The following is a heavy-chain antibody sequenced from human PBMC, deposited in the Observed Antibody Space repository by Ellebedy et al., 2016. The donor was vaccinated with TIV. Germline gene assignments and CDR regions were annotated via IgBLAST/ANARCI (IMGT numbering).Heavy chain of an antibody. J-gene: IGHJ6*02. CDR1: GGSISSSGFS. D-gene: IGHD3/OR15-3a*01. Sequence: SETLSLXXAVSGGSISSSGFSWSWIRQPPGKGLEWIGYIYHSGRTHYTPSLKSRVTISVDRSKNQFSLGLSSVTAADTAVYYCARTDLRYGMDVWGQGTTVTVSS. CDR3: ARTDLRYGMDV. V-gene: IGHV4-30-2*01. CDR2: IYHSGRT.